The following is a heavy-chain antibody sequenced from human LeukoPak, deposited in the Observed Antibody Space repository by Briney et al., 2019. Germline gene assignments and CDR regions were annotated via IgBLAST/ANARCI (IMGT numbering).Heavy chain of an antibody. CDR2: INHSGST. CDR1: GGSFSGYY. Sequence: SETLSLTCAVYGGSFSGYYWSWIRQPPGKGLEWIGEINHSGSTNYNPSLKSRVTISVDTSKNQFSLKLSSVTAADTAVYYCARGPNYDILTGYQDAFDIWGQGTMITVSS. J-gene: IGHJ3*02. CDR3: ARGPNYDILTGYQDAFDI. D-gene: IGHD3-9*01. V-gene: IGHV4-34*01.